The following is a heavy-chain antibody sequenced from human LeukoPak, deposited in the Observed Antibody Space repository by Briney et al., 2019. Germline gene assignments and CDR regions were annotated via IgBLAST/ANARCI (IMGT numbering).Heavy chain of an antibody. CDR2: IDNSGST. D-gene: IGHD3-22*01. CDR1: GGSISSSSYN. V-gene: IGHV4-39*02. CDR3: VRDWGYDSSGYWQKYFDS. Sequence: SETLSLTCTVSGGSISSSSYNWGWIRQPPGKGLEWIGSIDNSGSTYYNPSLKSRVTISVDTSKDHLSLKLSSVTAADTAVYYCVRDWGYDSSGYWQKYFDSWGQGTLVTVSS. J-gene: IGHJ4*02.